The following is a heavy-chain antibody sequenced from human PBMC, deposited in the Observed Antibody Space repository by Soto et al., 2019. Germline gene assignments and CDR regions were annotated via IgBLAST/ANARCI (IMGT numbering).Heavy chain of an antibody. D-gene: IGHD6-13*01. CDR1: GFTFSSYS. Sequence: PGGSLRLSCAASGFTFSSYSMNWVRQAPGKGLEWVSSISSSSSYIYYADSVKGRFTISRDDAKNSLYLQMNSLRAEDTAVYYCARDHGVEIAAAGKKGFDYWGQGTLVTVSS. J-gene: IGHJ4*02. CDR3: ARDHGVEIAAAGKKGFDY. CDR2: ISSSSSYI. V-gene: IGHV3-21*01.